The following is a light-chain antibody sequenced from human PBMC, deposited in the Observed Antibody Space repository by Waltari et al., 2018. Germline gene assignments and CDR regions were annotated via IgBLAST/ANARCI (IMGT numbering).Light chain of an antibody. CDR1: QSVSSK. CDR2: GAS. V-gene: IGKV3-15*01. Sequence: EIVMTQSPATLSVYPGERATLSCRASQSVSSKLAWYQQNLGQAPRLLIYGASTRATGIPARFSGSGSGTEFTLTISSLQSEDFALYYCQQYNNWPPFTFGQGTKLEIK. CDR3: QQYNNWPPFT. J-gene: IGKJ2*01.